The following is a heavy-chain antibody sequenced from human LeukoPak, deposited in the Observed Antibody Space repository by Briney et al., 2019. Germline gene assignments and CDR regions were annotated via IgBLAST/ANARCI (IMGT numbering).Heavy chain of an antibody. J-gene: IGHJ4*02. CDR1: GFTFSSYA. Sequence: PGGSLRLSCAASGFTFSSYAMSWVRQAPGKGLEWVSAISGSGGSTYYADSVKGRFTISRDNSKNTLYLQMNSLRAEDTAVYYCAKTLIKTINYDILTGYDYWGQGTLVTVSS. D-gene: IGHD3-9*01. CDR2: ISGSGGST. CDR3: AKTLIKTINYDILTGYDY. V-gene: IGHV3-23*01.